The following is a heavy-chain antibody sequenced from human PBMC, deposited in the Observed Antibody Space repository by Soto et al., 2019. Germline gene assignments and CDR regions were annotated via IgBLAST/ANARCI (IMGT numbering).Heavy chain of an antibody. CDR2: ISYDGSNK. CDR3: ARDVYCSSTSCYVIGWFDP. Sequence: QVQLVESGGGVVQPGRSLRLSCAASGFTFSSYAMHWVRQAPGKGLEWVAVISYDGSNKYYADSVKGRFTISRDNSKNALNLHMNRLRGEYTAVYYWARDVYCSSTSCYVIGWFDPWGQGTLVTVSS. V-gene: IGHV3-30-3*01. J-gene: IGHJ5*02. D-gene: IGHD2-2*01. CDR1: GFTFSSYA.